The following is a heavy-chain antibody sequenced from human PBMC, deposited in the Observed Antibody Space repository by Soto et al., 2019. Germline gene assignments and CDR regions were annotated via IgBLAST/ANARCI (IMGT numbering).Heavy chain of an antibody. CDR1: GGTFSSYA. D-gene: IGHD2-21*02. Sequence: SVKVSCKASGGTFSSYAISWVRQAPGQGLEWMGGITPIFGTANYAQKFQGRVTITADESTSTAYMELSSLRSEDTAVYYCARGEDCGGDCYPREAFDIWGQGTMVTVSS. V-gene: IGHV1-69*13. CDR2: ITPIFGTA. CDR3: ARGEDCGGDCYPREAFDI. J-gene: IGHJ3*02.